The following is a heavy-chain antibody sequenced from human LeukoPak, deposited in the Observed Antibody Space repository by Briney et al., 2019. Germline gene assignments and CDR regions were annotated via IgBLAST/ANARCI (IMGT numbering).Heavy chain of an antibody. V-gene: IGHV3-30*04. D-gene: IGHD3-22*01. CDR3: ARGSPYSSGYYFDY. Sequence: GGSLRLSCAASGFTFSSYAMHWVRQAPGKGLEWVAVISYDGSNKYYADSVKGRFTISRDNSKNTLYLQMNSLRAEDTAVYYCARGSPYSSGYYFDYWGQGTLVTVSS. CDR1: GFTFSSYA. CDR2: ISYDGSNK. J-gene: IGHJ4*02.